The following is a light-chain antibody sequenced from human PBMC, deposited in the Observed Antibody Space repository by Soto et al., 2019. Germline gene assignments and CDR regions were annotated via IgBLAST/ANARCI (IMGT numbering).Light chain of an antibody. CDR2: GAS. CDR3: QQYGSSPKIT. V-gene: IGKV3-20*01. CDR1: QSVSSSY. J-gene: IGKJ5*01. Sequence: EIVLTQSPGTLSLSPGEGATLSCRASQSVSSSYLAWYQQKPGQAPRLLIYGASSRATGIPDRFSGSGSGTDFTLTISRLEPEDFAVYYCQQYGSSPKITFGLGTRLEIK.